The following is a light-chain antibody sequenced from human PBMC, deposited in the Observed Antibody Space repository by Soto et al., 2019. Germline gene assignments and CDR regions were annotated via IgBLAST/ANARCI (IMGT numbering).Light chain of an antibody. CDR3: QQYEDWPPIT. CDR2: GAS. Sequence: VMMQSPATLSVSPGESATLSCRASQNVFTNVPWYRQKPGQTPRLLIYGASTRATGVPARFSGSGSATEFTLTITSLQSEDSAVYYCQQYEDWPPITFGQGTRLDIK. CDR1: QNVFTN. V-gene: IGKV3-15*01. J-gene: IGKJ5*01.